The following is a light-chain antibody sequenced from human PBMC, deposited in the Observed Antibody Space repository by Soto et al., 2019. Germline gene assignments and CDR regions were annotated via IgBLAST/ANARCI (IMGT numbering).Light chain of an antibody. J-gene: IGKJ1*01. V-gene: IGKV3D-15*01. CDR3: RQYYNSSPCT. CDR1: QSVTSS. Sequence: ELVMTQPPATLFVSPEERAAVSCRASQSVTSSLAGYQQKPGQAPRHLIIGASSRATSSPARLSGSGSGTKFTLTISSRLSEDFAVYYCRQYYNSSPCTFGQGTKVDIK. CDR2: GAS.